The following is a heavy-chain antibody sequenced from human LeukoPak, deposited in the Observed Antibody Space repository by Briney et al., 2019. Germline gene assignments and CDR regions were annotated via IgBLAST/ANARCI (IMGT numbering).Heavy chain of an antibody. V-gene: IGHV1-69*13. CDR2: IIPIFGTA. J-gene: IGHJ6*03. Sequence: SVKVSCKASGGTFSSYAISWVRQAPGQGLEWMGGIIPIFGTANYAQKFQGRVTITADESTSTAYMELSSLRSEDTAVYYCARVVTADVGSYYYYYMDVWGKGTTVTISS. CDR1: GGTFSSYA. CDR3: ARVVTADVGSYYYYYMDV. D-gene: IGHD2-21*02.